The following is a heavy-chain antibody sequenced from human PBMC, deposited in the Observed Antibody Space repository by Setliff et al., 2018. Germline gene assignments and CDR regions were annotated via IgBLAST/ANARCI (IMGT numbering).Heavy chain of an antibody. Sequence: SETLSLTCNVSGGSISSSIYFWGWIRQPPGKGLEWIGNIYYSGSTYYSPSLKGRVTISVDTSKNQFSLKLSSVTAADTAVYYCARHKVIKKEFIRLTWFDPWGQGTPVTVSS. CDR2: IYYSGST. J-gene: IGHJ5*02. D-gene: IGHD3-10*01. V-gene: IGHV4-39*01. CDR3: ARHKVIKKEFIRLTWFDP. CDR1: GGSISSSIYF.